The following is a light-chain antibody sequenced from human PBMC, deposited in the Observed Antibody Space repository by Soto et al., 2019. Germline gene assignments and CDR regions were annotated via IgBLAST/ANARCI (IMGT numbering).Light chain of an antibody. CDR3: QQYMSSVT. Sequence: EIVLTQSPGSLSLSPGQRATLSCRASQSVDTTFFAWYQKKPGQAPRLLIYGASKRATDIPDRFSGSGSGTDFTIIISRLEPEDFAVYYCQQYMSSVTFGQGTKVEIK. CDR1: QSVDTTF. V-gene: IGKV3-20*01. CDR2: GAS. J-gene: IGKJ1*01.